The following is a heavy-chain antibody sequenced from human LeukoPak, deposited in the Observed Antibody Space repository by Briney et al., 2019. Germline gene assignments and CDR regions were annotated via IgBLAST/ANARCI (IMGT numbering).Heavy chain of an antibody. J-gene: IGHJ4*02. CDR2: IRYDGSNK. Sequence: PGGSLRLSCAASGFTFSSYGMHWVRQAPGKGLEWVAFIRYDGSNKYYADSVKGRLTISRDNSKNTLYLQMNSLRAEDTAVYYCAKTGPFDWLFRIDYYGQGTLVTDSS. V-gene: IGHV3-30*02. CDR1: GFTFSSYG. CDR3: AKTGPFDWLFRIDY. D-gene: IGHD3-9*01.